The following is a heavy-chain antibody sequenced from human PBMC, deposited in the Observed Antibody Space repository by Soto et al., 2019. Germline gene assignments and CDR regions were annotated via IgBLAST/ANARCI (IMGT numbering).Heavy chain of an antibody. Sequence: QVQLVQSGAEVKKPGASVKVSCKASGYTFTSYAMHWVRQAPGQRLEWMGWINAGNGNTKYSQKFQGRVTITRDTSASTAYMKLSSLRSEDTAVYYCARFGYSYGSVYYYYYGMDVWGQGTTVTVSS. J-gene: IGHJ6*02. V-gene: IGHV1-3*01. CDR3: ARFGYSYGSVYYYYYGMDV. CDR2: INAGNGNT. CDR1: GYTFTSYA. D-gene: IGHD5-18*01.